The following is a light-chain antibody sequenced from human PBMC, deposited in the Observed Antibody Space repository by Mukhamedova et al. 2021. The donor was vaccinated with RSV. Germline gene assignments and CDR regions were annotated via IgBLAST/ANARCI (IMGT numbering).Light chain of an antibody. J-gene: IGLJ1*01. CDR3: QVWDSGSEHYV. CDR1: KIGSKS. CDR2: YDS. Sequence: GETARITCGGTKIGSKSVNWYQQRPGQAPVLLMYYDSDRPSGIPERFSGSNSGNTATLTISRVEAGDEAAYYCQVWDSGSEHYVF. V-gene: IGLV3-21*01.